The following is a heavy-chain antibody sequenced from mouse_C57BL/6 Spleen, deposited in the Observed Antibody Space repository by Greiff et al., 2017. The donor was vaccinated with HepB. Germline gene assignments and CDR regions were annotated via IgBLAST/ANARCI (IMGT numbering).Heavy chain of an antibody. CDR2: IYPRSGNT. CDR3: ARRGDSNPYYAMDY. D-gene: IGHD2-5*01. Sequence: QVQLQQSGAELARPGASVKLSCKASGYTFTSYGISWVKQRTGQGLEWIGEIYPRSGNTYYNEKFKGKATLTADKSSSTAYMELRSLTSEDSAVYFCARRGDSNPYYAMDYWGQGTSVTVSS. J-gene: IGHJ4*01. V-gene: IGHV1-81*01. CDR1: GYTFTSYG.